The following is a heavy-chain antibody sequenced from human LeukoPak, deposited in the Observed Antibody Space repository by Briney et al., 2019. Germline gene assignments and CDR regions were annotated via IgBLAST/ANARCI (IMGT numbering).Heavy chain of an antibody. J-gene: IGHJ5*02. V-gene: IGHV7-4-1*02. Sequence: ASVKASCKASGYTFTSYAIHWVRQAPGQGLEWMGWINTNTGNPTYVQGFTGRFVFSLDTSVTTAYLQISSLKAEDTAVYYCARDPGGKIFGVVYNWFDPWGQGTLVTVSS. CDR2: INTNTGNP. CDR3: ARDPGGKIFGVVYNWFDP. CDR1: GYTFTSYA. D-gene: IGHD3-3*01.